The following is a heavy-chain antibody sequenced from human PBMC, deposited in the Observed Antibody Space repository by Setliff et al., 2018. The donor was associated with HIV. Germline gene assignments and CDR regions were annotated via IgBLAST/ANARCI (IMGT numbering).Heavy chain of an antibody. J-gene: IGHJ4*02. V-gene: IGHV4-4*07. D-gene: IGHD6-13*01. CDR2: IFRSGTT. Sequence: PSETLSLTCTLSGGSFGDYHWSWIRQPAGRGLEWIGRIFRSGTTDYKFSLKSRVTISIDTSRNQFSLRLTSVTAEDAAVYFCARGRGSSSSWPIDYWGQGTLVTVSS. CDR3: ARGRGSSSSWPIDY. CDR1: GGSFGDYH.